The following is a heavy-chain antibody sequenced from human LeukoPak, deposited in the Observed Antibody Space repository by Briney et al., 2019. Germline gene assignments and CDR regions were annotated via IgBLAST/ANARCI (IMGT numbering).Heavy chain of an antibody. CDR1: GGSISKNY. CDR3: ARAPPQYYYYYMDV. Sequence: PSGTLSLTRTVSGGSISKNYWSWIRQPAGKGLEWIGRIYTSGSTNYNPSLKSRVTMSVDTSKNQFSLKLSSVTAADTAVYYCARAPPQYYYYYMDVWGKGTTVTVSS. CDR2: IYTSGST. V-gene: IGHV4-4*07. J-gene: IGHJ6*03.